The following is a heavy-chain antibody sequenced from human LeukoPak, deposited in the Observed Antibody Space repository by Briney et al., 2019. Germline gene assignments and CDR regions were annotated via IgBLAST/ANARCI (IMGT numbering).Heavy chain of an antibody. J-gene: IGHJ4*02. CDR2: ISDSGGNT. CDR1: GFTFSTYA. D-gene: IGHD3-10*01. Sequence: GGSLRLSCAASGFTFSTYAMSWVRLAPGKGLEWVSTISDSGGNTYYADSVKGRFTIYRDNSKNTLYLQMNSLRAEDTAFYYCAKSHSVAQRGYFDFWGQGTLVTVSS. V-gene: IGHV3-23*01. CDR3: AKSHSVAQRGYFDF.